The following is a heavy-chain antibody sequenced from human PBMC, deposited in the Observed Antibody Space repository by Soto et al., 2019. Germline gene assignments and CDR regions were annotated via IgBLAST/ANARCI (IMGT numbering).Heavy chain of an antibody. D-gene: IGHD2-15*01. CDR2: SIPIFGTA. CDR1: GGTFSSYA. Sequence: GASVKVSCKASGGTFSSYAISWVRQAPGQGLEWMGGSIPIFGTANYAQVLQGRVTMNADTSTSTAYMELRSLRSDDTAVYYCLRDPGYAMFDHWGQGTLVTVSS. V-gene: IGHV1-69*06. CDR3: LRDPGYAMFDH. J-gene: IGHJ4*02.